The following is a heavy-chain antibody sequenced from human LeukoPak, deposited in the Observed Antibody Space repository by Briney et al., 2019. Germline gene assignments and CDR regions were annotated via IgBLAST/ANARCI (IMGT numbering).Heavy chain of an antibody. Sequence: GRSLRLSCAASGFTFSSYGMQWVRQAPGKGLEWVALIWYDGNNKYYADSVKGRFAIFRDNSKNTLYLQMNSLRAEDTAVYYCARDTYPPQLIDHWGQGALVSVSS. J-gene: IGHJ4*02. CDR2: IWYDGNNK. V-gene: IGHV3-33*01. D-gene: IGHD5-18*01. CDR1: GFTFSSYG. CDR3: ARDTYPPQLIDH.